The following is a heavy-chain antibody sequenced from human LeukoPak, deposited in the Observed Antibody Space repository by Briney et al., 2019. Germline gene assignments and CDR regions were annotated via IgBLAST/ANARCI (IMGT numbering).Heavy chain of an antibody. CDR2: IYYSGST. Sequence: PSETLSLTCAVYGGSFSGYYWSWIRQPPGKGLEWIGYIYYSGSTYYNPSLKSRVTISVDTSKNQFSLKLSSVTAADTAVYYCARGGGYCSSTSCLPLDYWGQGTLVTVSS. CDR1: GGSFSGYY. D-gene: IGHD2-2*01. CDR3: ARGGGYCSSTSCLPLDY. J-gene: IGHJ4*02. V-gene: IGHV4-30-4*08.